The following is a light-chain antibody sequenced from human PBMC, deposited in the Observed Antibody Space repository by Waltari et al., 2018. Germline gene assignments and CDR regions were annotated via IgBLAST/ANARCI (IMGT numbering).Light chain of an antibody. V-gene: IGLV2-14*01. J-gene: IGLJ3*02. CDR1: SSDIGAYKH. Sequence: QSALTQPASVSGSPGQSITISCSGTSSDIGAYKHVSWYQQHPGKAPKLMIYEVSNRPSGVSNRFSGSKSGNTASLTISGLQADDESHYYYTSFTSSATWVFGGGTKVTVL. CDR3: TSFTSSATWV. CDR2: EVS.